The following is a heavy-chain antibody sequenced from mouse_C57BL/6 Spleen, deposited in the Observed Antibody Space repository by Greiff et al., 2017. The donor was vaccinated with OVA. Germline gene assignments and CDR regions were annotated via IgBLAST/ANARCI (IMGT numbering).Heavy chain of an antibody. CDR2: IFPGSGNT. D-gene: IGHD3-3*01. V-gene: IGHV1-76*01. CDR1: GYTFTDYY. CDR3: ARSGGPFDY. J-gene: IGHJ2*01. Sequence: VKLVESGAELVRPGASVKLSCKASGYTFTDYYLNWVKQRPGQGLEWIARIFPGSGNTYYNEKFKGKATLTAKKSSSTAYMQLSSLTSEDAAVYFCARSGGPFDYWGQGTTLTVSA.